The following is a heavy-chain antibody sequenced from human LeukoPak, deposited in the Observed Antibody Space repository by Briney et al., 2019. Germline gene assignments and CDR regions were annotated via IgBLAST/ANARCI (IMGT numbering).Heavy chain of an antibody. V-gene: IGHV3-21*01. CDR1: GFTFSVYT. CDR3: ARDGGHSTDLDY. D-gene: IGHD6-13*01. J-gene: IGHJ4*02. CDR2: ISSSSSFI. Sequence: GGSLRLSCAASGFTFSVYTMNWVRQAPGKGLEWVSSISSSSSFISYADSVKGRFTISRDNAKDSLFLQMSDLRADDTAVYYCARDGGHSTDLDYWGQGTLVTVSS.